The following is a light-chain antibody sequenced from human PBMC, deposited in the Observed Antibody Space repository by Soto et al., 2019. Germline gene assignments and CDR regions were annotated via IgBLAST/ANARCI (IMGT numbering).Light chain of an antibody. J-gene: IGKJ5*01. CDR1: QSVSSN. CDR3: QQYNNWPLT. CDR2: GAS. Sequence: EIVMTHSPATLSVSPCERATLSCRASQSVSSNLAWYQQKPGQAPRLLIYGASSRATGIPVRFSGSGSGTEFTLTISSLQSEDFAVYYCQQYNNWPLTFGQGTRLEIK. V-gene: IGKV3-15*01.